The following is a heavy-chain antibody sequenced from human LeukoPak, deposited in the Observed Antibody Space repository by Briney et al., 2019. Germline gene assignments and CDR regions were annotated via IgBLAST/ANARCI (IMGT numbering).Heavy chain of an antibody. J-gene: IGHJ4*02. CDR2: INPNSGGT. CDR3: ASTRPSGYEYFDY. Sequence: RASVKVSCKASGYTFTGYYMHWVRQAPGQGLEWMGWINPNSGGTNYAQKFQGRVTMTRDTPISTAYMELSRLRSDDTAVYYCASTRPSGYEYFDYWGQGTLVTVSS. CDR1: GYTFTGYY. V-gene: IGHV1-2*02. D-gene: IGHD5-12*01.